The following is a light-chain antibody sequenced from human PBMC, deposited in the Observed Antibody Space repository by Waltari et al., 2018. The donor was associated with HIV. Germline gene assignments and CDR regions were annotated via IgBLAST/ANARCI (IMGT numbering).Light chain of an antibody. CDR2: EVT. CDR3: SSYTSLTTLV. CDR1: SGDGPNYNY. Sequence: QSALTQPASLSGSPGQSITFSCPGSSGDGPNYNYVSWYQQHPGKAPKLILYEVTKRPSGVSSRFSGSKSGNTASLTISGLQPDDEAHYYCSSYTSLTTLVFGGGTKVTVL. V-gene: IGLV2-14*01. J-gene: IGLJ3*02.